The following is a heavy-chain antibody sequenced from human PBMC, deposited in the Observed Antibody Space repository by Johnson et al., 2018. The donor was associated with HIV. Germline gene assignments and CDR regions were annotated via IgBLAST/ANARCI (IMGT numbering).Heavy chain of an antibody. CDR1: GFTFFDYY. CDR3: ARRTVTALFDI. D-gene: IGHD4-17*01. V-gene: IGHV3-11*04. CDR2: ISSSGSTI. Sequence: QVQLVESGGGVVRPGGSLRLSCAAFGFTFFDYYMSWIRQAPGKGLEWVSYISSSGSTIYYADSVKGRFTISRENAKNSLYLQMNSLRAGDTAVYYCARRTVTALFDIWGQGTLVTVSS. J-gene: IGHJ3*02.